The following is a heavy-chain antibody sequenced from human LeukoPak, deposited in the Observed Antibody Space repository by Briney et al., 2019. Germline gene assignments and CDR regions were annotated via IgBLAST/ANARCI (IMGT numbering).Heavy chain of an antibody. V-gene: IGHV3-23*01. CDR2: TTGSGVTS. CDR3: AKESTQVIEVHFDS. Sequence: GGSLRLSCTASGFTFSSCAMSWVCQAPGKGLQWVSTTTGSGVTSYYADSVKGRFTISRDNSKNTLYLEMNSLRADDTAVYFCAKESTQVIEVHFDSWGQGTLVTVSS. J-gene: IGHJ4*02. D-gene: IGHD2/OR15-2a*01. CDR1: GFTFSSCA.